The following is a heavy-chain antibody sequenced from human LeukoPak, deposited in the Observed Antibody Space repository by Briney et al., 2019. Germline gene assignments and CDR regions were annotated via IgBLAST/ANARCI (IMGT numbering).Heavy chain of an antibody. D-gene: IGHD3-22*01. V-gene: IGHV3-74*01. CDR3: ARDLELTYYDSSGYDY. Sequence: PGGSLRLSCAASGFTFSSHWMHWVSQAPGKGLVWVSRIKTDGSRTTYADSVKGRFTISRDNAKNTLYLQMNSLRAEDTAVYYCARDLELTYYDSSGYDYWGQGTPVTVSS. J-gene: IGHJ4*02. CDR1: GFTFSSHW. CDR2: IKTDGSRT.